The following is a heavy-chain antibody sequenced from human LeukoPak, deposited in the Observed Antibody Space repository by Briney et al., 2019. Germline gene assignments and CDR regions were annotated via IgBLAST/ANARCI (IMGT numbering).Heavy chain of an antibody. D-gene: IGHD3-9*01. J-gene: IGHJ6*02. CDR1: GYTFTGYY. CDR2: INPNSGGT. V-gene: IGHV1-2*02. Sequence: ASVKVSCKASGYTFTGYYMHWVRQAPGQGLEWMGWINPNSGGTNYAQKFQGRVTMTRDTSISTAYMELSRLRSDDTAVYYCARERYFDWLLLATDYYGMDVWGQGTTVTVSS. CDR3: ARERYFDWLLLATDYYGMDV.